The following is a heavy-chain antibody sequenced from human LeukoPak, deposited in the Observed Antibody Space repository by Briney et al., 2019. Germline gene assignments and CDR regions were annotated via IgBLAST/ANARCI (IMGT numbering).Heavy chain of an antibody. CDR1: GFTFSSYG. CDR2: IWYDGSNK. J-gene: IGHJ4*02. Sequence: GRSLRLSCAASGFTFSSYGMHWVRQAPGKGLEWVAVIWYDGSNKYYADSEKGRFTISRDNSKNTLYLQMNSLRAEDTAVYYCAREDGFGCFDYWGQGTLVTVSS. CDR3: AREDGFGCFDY. D-gene: IGHD3-10*01. V-gene: IGHV3-33*01.